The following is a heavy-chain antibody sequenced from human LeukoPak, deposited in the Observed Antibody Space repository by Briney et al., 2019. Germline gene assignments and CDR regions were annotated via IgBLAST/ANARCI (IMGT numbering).Heavy chain of an antibody. CDR1: GYSISSGYY. V-gene: IGHV4-61*01. Sequence: PSETLSLTCTVSGYSISSGYYWGWIRQPPGKGLEWIGYIYYSGSTNYNPSLKSRVTISVDTSKNQFSLKLSSVTAADTAVYYCARVIYGGNSWAIDYWGQGTLVTVSS. CDR2: IYYSGST. CDR3: ARVIYGGNSWAIDY. D-gene: IGHD4-23*01. J-gene: IGHJ4*02.